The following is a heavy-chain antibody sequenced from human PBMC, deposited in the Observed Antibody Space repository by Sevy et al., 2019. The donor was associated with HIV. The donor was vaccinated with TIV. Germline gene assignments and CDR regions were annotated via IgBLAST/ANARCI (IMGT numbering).Heavy chain of an antibody. D-gene: IGHD3-10*01. CDR1: GFTFSSYA. V-gene: IGHV3-30-3*01. J-gene: IGHJ4*02. CDR3: ARGGEILWFGELSY. CDR2: ISYDGSNK. Sequence: GGSLTLSCAASGFTFSSYAIHWVRHAPGKGLEWVAVISYDGSNKYYADSVKGRFTISRDNSKNTLYPQMNSLRAEDTAVYYCARGGEILWFGELSYWGQGTLVTVSS.